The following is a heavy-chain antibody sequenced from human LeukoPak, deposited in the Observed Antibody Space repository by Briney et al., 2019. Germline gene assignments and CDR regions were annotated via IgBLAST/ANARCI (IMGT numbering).Heavy chain of an antibody. Sequence: SETLSLTCTVSGGSISPYCWSWIRQPPGKGREYIGYIFYSGSTNYNPSLKSRVTISVDTSKNQFSLKLSSVTAADTALYFCAREDRLWNSGSYSYAFDIWGQGTMVTVSS. CDR3: AREDRLWNSGSYSYAFDI. CDR2: IFYSGST. V-gene: IGHV4-59*01. J-gene: IGHJ3*02. D-gene: IGHD1-26*01. CDR1: GGSISPYC.